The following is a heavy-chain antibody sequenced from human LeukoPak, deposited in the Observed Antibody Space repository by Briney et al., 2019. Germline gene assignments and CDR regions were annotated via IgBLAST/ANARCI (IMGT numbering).Heavy chain of an antibody. J-gene: IGHJ4*02. CDR1: GFTFSRHT. CDR3: AREWHSRARFDY. Sequence: GGSLRLSCADSGFTFSRHTMNWVRQAPGKGLEWISYISSSSDIIFYADSVKGRFTISRDNAKNTLYLQMNSLRAEDTAVYYCAREWHSRARFDYWGQGSLVTVSS. D-gene: IGHD6-13*01. CDR2: ISSSSDII. V-gene: IGHV3-48*04.